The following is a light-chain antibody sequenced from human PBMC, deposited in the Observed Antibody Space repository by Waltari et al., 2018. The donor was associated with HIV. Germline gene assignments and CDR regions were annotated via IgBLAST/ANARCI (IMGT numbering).Light chain of an antibody. V-gene: IGKV1-9*01. CDR1: QGISSN. Sequence: DIQLTQSPSFLSASVGDRVTSTCRTSQGISSNLAWYQQKPGKAPILLIYAASTLQSGVPSRFRGSGSGTEFTLTISSLQPEDFATYYCQQFNSYPLTFGGGTKVEIK. CDR3: QQFNSYPLT. J-gene: IGKJ4*01. CDR2: AAS.